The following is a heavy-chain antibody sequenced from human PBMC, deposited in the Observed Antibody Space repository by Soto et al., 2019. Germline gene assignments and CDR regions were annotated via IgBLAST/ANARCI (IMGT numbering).Heavy chain of an antibody. CDR1: GGSISNFY. CDR3: ARTVLGPDLLADSFVDYYYYMDV. J-gene: IGHJ6*03. Sequence: SETLSLTCTVSGGSISNFYWSWIRQPPGKGLEWIVYVYYTGSTSYNPSLKRRVTFSADSSRGQFSLRLNSVTAADTAVYYCARTVLGPDLLADSFVDYYYYMDVWGQGTTVTAP. D-gene: IGHD3-9*01. CDR2: VYYTGST. V-gene: IGHV4-59*08.